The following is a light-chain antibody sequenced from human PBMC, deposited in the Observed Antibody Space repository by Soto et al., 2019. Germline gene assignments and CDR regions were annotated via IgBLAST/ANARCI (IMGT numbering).Light chain of an antibody. V-gene: IGKV1-39*01. CDR3: KQSYSFPRT. Sequence: DIQITQSPSALSAAVAQTVTITFRSSQSIGSYLNWYQQKPGKVPDLLIYGVSRLQSGVPSRFSGGGSGTDFTLTISSLQTEDFATYYCKQSYSFPRTFGRGTKVDIK. CDR2: GVS. J-gene: IGKJ1*01. CDR1: QSIGSY.